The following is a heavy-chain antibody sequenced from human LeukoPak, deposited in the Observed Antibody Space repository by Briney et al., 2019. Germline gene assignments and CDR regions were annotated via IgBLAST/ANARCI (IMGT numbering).Heavy chain of an antibody. J-gene: IGHJ4*02. D-gene: IGHD2-2*01. V-gene: IGHV3-7*01. CDR1: GFTFSSYW. CDR2: IKQDGSEK. CDR3: ARDCSSTTCYWVFDY. Sequence: GGSLRLSCAASGFTFSSYWMSWVRQAPGKGLEWVANIKQDGSEKYYVDSVKGRFTISRDNAKNSLYLQMNGLRAEDTAVYYCARDCSSTTCYWVFDYWGQGTLVTVSS.